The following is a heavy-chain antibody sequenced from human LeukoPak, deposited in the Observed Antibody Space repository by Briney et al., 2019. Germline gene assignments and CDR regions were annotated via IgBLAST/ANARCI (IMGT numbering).Heavy chain of an antibody. CDR2: ISGSGSTT. D-gene: IGHD4-23*01. CDR3: AKGQNRASTVVSPFDY. CDR1: GFTFSSYA. Sequence: HPGGSLRLSCAASGFTFSSYAMSWVRQAPGKGLEWVSAISGSGSTTYYADSVKGRFTVSRDNYKNTLYLQMNSLRADDTAVYYCAKGQNRASTVVSPFDYWGQGTLVTVSS. J-gene: IGHJ4*02. V-gene: IGHV3-23*01.